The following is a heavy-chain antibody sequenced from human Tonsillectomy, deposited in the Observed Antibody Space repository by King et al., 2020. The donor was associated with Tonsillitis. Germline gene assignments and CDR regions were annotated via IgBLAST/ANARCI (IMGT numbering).Heavy chain of an antibody. CDR2: IYHSGST. Sequence: QLQESGSGLVKPSQTLSLTCAVSGGSISSGGYSWSWIRQPPGKGLEWIGYIYHSGSTYYNPSLKSRVTISVDRSKNQFSLKLSSVTAADTAVYYCARAGSRYDILTGYYPEYFQHWGQGTLVTVSS. V-gene: IGHV4-30-2*01. CDR1: GGSISSGGYS. D-gene: IGHD3-9*01. J-gene: IGHJ1*01. CDR3: ARAGSRYDILTGYYPEYFQH.